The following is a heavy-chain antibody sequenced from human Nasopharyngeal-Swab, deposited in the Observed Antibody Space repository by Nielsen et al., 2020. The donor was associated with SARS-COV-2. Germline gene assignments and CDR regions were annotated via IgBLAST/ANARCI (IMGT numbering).Heavy chain of an antibody. CDR3: ARVFPDYYDSSGYIDY. Sequence: WIRQPPGKGLEWIGYIYYSGSTYYNPSLKSRVTISVDTSKNQFSLKLSSVTAADTAVYYCARVFPDYYDSSGYIDYWGQGTLVTVSS. J-gene: IGHJ4*02. D-gene: IGHD3-22*01. V-gene: IGHV4-30-4*01. CDR2: IYYSGST.